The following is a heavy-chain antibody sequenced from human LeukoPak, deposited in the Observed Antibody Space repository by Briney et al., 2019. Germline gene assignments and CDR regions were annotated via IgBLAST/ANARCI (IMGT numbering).Heavy chain of an antibody. CDR3: ASGGGYADSGGNYFDY. J-gene: IGHJ4*02. V-gene: IGHV4-34*01. D-gene: IGHD5-12*01. CDR2: INHSGST. Sequence: SETLSLTCAVYGGSFSGYYWTWLRQPPGKGLEWIGEINHSGSTNYNPSLKSRVTISVDTSKNQFSLELSSVTAADTAVYYCASGGGYADSGGNYFDYWGQGTLVTVSS. CDR1: GGSFSGYY.